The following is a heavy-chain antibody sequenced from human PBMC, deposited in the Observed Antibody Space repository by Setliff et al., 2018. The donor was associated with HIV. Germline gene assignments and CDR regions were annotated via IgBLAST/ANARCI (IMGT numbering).Heavy chain of an antibody. CDR3: ASAHSSLSVYYYYMDV. CDR1: GFTFNNDA. Sequence: GGSLRLSCAASGFTFNNDAVSWVRQAPGKGLEWVSVIYIGGSTYYADSVKGRFTISRDKSRNTVFLQMNSLRAEDTAVYYCASAHSSLSVYYYYMDVWGKGTTVTVSS. D-gene: IGHD3-3*01. V-gene: IGHV3-23*03. CDR2: IYIGGST. J-gene: IGHJ6*03.